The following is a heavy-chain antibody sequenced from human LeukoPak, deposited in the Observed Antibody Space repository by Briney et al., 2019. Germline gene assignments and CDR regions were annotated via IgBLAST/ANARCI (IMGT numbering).Heavy chain of an antibody. CDR3: ASAREYCINSNCYEYFQD. CDR2: IYSSGST. CDR1: GFTSSNAW. D-gene: IGHD2-2*01. Sequence: PGGSLRLSCTASGFTSSNAWMTWVRQAPGKGLEWVAVIYSSGSTYYEDSVNGRCTISRDTSKSSMYLQMDHLRAEDTAVYYCASAREYCINSNCYEYFQDWGQGTLVTVSS. V-gene: IGHV3-53*01. J-gene: IGHJ1*01.